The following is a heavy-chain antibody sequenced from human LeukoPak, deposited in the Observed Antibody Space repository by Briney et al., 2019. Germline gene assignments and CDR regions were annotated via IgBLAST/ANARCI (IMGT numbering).Heavy chain of an antibody. Sequence: GASVKISCKASGYDITSQYIHWVRQAPGQGLEWMGIINPSVVSTKYAQKFQGRVTMTRNTSISTAYMEVSSLRSEDTAMYYCARERSGCPDYWGQGTLVTVSS. CDR3: ARERSGCPDY. V-gene: IGHV1-46*01. J-gene: IGHJ4*02. CDR2: INPSVVST. CDR1: GYDITSQY. D-gene: IGHD3-3*01.